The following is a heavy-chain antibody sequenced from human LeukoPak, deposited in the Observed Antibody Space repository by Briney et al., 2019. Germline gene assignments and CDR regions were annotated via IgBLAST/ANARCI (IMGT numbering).Heavy chain of an antibody. CDR3: ARGVVVHYTWFAP. Sequence: ASVKVSCKASGYRFTSYGISWVRQAPGQGLEWMGWISANDGSANYTQKLQGRVTMTTDTSTRTAYMEIRELRSDDTAVYYCARGVVVHYTWFAPWGQGTLVTVSS. CDR1: GYRFTSYG. CDR2: ISANDGSA. V-gene: IGHV1-18*01. D-gene: IGHD2-2*01. J-gene: IGHJ5*02.